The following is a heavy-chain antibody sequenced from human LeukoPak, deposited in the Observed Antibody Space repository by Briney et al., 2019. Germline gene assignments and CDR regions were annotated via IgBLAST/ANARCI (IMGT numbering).Heavy chain of an antibody. V-gene: IGHV3-23*01. J-gene: IGHJ4*02. Sequence: GGSLRLSCAASRFTFSSYDMIWVRQPPGKGLEWVSSIFPSGGEIHYADSVKGRFTIFRDNSKSTLTLQMNSLRAEDTAIYYCATYRQVLLPFESWGQGTLVTVSS. CDR1: RFTFSSYD. D-gene: IGHD2-8*02. CDR2: IFPSGGEI. CDR3: ATYRQVLLPFES.